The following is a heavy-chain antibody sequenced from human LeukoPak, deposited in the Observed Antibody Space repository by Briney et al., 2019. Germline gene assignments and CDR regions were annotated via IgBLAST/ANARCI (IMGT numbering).Heavy chain of an antibody. CDR1: GFTFSDCY. J-gene: IGHJ4*02. CDR2: ISSSGSTI. Sequence: KPGGSLRLSCAASGFTFSDCYMSWIRQAPGKGLEWVSYISSSGSTIYYADSVKGRFTISRDNAKNSLYLQMNSLRAEDTAVYYCARVGGTKDIVVVVEYYFDYWGQGTLVTVSS. D-gene: IGHD2-15*01. V-gene: IGHV3-11*01. CDR3: ARVGGTKDIVVVVEYYFDY.